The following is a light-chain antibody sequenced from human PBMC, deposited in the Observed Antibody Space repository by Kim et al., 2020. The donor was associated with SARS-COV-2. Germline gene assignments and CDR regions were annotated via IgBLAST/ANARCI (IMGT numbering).Light chain of an antibody. CDR1: SSDVGGYNY. CDR2: DVS. Sequence: QSVTISCTGTSSDVGGYNYVSWYQQPPGKAPKLMIYDVSKRPSGVPDRFSGSKSGNTASLTISGLQAEDEADYYCCSYAGSYTFVFGGGTQLTVL. CDR3: CSYAGSYTFV. V-gene: IGLV2-11*01. J-gene: IGLJ3*02.